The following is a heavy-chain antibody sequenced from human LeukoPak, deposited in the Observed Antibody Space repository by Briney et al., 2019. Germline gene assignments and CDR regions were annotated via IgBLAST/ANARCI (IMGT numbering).Heavy chain of an antibody. CDR3: ARDSGTTGEVKFDP. V-gene: IGHV4-59*01. Sequence: PSETLSLTCTVSGGSISWYFWSWIRQPPAKGLAWIGYIYSSGSTNYNPSLKSRVTISVDTSKNQFSLRLSSVTAADAAVYYCARDSGTTGEVKFDPWGQGTLATVSS. CDR2: IYSSGST. J-gene: IGHJ5*02. D-gene: IGHD1-7*01. CDR1: GGSISWYF.